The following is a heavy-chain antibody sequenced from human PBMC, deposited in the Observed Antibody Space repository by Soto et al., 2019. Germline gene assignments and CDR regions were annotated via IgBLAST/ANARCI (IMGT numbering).Heavy chain of an antibody. V-gene: IGHV4-59*12. CDR2: IYYSGRT. CDR1: GGSFSDSY. D-gene: IGHD3-16*01. CDR3: ARLGGVEARTFDY. J-gene: IGHJ4*02. Sequence: PSETLSLPCRGSGGSFSDSYWSWILKPPGKALEWIRYIYYSGRTDYNPYLQSRVTISVDPSKTQFSLNKRSVTPADTAVYYRARLGGVEARTFDYWGQGAQVTVSS.